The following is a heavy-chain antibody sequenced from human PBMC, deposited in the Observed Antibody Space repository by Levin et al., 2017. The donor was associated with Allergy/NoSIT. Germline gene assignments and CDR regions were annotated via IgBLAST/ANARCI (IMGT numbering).Heavy chain of an antibody. J-gene: IGHJ4*02. Sequence: PGGSLRLSCAASEFTFSSYAMHWVRQAPGKGLEWVAFISYDGTNEYYADYVKGRFTISRDNSKNTLFLQMSSLRAEDTAVYYCARDPFTFGVVIRSFDYWGQGTLVTVSS. CDR1: EFTFSSYA. CDR3: ARDPFTFGVVIRSFDY. V-gene: IGHV3-30*04. D-gene: IGHD3-3*01. CDR2: ISYDGTNE.